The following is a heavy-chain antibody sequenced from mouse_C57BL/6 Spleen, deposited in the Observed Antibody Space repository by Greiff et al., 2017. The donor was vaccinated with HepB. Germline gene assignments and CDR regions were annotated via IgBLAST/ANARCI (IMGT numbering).Heavy chain of an antibody. Sequence: QVQLQQPGAELVKPGASVKMSCKASGYTFTSYWITWVKQRPGQGLEWIGDIYPGSGSTNYNEKVKSKATLTVDTSSSTAYMQLSSLTTKDSAVYYWARMYGDDYAMDYWGQGTSVTVSS. D-gene: IGHD2-13*01. J-gene: IGHJ4*01. CDR3: ARMYGDDYAMDY. V-gene: IGHV1-55*01. CDR1: GYTFTSYW. CDR2: IYPGSGST.